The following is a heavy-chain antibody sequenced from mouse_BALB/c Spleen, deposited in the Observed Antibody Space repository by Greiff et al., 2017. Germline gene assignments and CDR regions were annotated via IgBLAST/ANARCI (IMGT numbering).Heavy chain of an antibody. CDR1: GYTFTSYW. J-gene: IGHJ4*01. V-gene: IGHV1-69*02. CDR3: ARNYYGPYAMDY. CDR2: IDPSDSET. Sequence: QVQLQQSGAELVKPGAPVTLSCKASGYTFTSYWMNWVKQRPGRGLEWIGRIDPSDSETHYNQKFKDKATLTVDKSSSTAYIHLSSLTSEDSAVYYGARNYYGPYAMDYWGQGTSVTVAS. D-gene: IGHD1-2*01.